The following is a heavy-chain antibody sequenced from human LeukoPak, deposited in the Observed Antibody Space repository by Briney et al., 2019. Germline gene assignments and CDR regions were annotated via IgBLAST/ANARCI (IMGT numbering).Heavy chain of an antibody. CDR3: AALAVAGTMDWFDP. CDR1: GGSISSYY. D-gene: IGHD6-19*01. V-gene: IGHV4-59*01. Sequence: SETLSLTCTVSGGSISSYYWSWIRQPPGKGLEWIGYIYYSGSTNYNPSLKSRVTISVYTSKNQFSLKLSSVTAADTAVYYCAALAVAGTMDWFDPWGQGTLVTVSS. CDR2: IYYSGST. J-gene: IGHJ5*02.